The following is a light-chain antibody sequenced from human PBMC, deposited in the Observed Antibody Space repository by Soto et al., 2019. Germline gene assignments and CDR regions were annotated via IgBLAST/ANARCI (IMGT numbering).Light chain of an antibody. V-gene: IGKV1-5*03. J-gene: IGKJ1*01. CDR3: QHYNSYSEA. Sequence: DIQITPCPSTLSGSVSYRVTITCRTSQTISSWLAWYQQKPGKAPKLLIYKASTLKSGVPSRFSGSGSGTEFTLTISSLQPDDFATYYCQHYNSYSEAFGQGTKVDI. CDR2: KAS. CDR1: QTISSW.